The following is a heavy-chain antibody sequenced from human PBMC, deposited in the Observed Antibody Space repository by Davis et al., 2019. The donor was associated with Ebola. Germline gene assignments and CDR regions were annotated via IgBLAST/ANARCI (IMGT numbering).Heavy chain of an antibody. CDR3: ALEGAVADNWFDP. D-gene: IGHD6-19*01. V-gene: IGHV3-21*01. CDR1: GFTFSSYS. J-gene: IGHJ5*02. CDR2: ISSSSSYI. Sequence: GGSLRLSCAASGFTFSSYSMNWVRQAPGKGLEWVSSISSSSSYIYYADSVKGRFTISRDNAKNSLYLQMNSLRAEDTAVYYCALEGAVADNWFDPWGQETLVTVSS.